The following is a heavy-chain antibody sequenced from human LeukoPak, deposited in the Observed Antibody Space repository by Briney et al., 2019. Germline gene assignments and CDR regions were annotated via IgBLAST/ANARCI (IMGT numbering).Heavy chain of an antibody. J-gene: IGHJ6*02. CDR2: IWYDGSNK. V-gene: IGHV3-33*01. CDR3: ATDNYDFWSGYATWGYYYYGMDV. D-gene: IGHD3-3*01. Sequence: GGSLRLSCAASGFTFSSYGMHWVRQAPGKGLEWVAVIWYDGSNKYYADSVKGRFTISRDNSKNTLYLQMNSLRAEDTAVYYCATDNYDFWSGYATWGYYYYGMDVWGQGTTVTVSS. CDR1: GFTFSSYG.